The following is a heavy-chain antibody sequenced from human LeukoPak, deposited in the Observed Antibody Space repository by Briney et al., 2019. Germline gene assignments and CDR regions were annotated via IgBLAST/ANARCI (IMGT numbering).Heavy chain of an antibody. D-gene: IGHD3-22*01. CDR3: AKPPGVNPLYYYDSSGYWFDY. CDR2: LSGSGGDT. CDR1: GFTFSSHA. Sequence: GGSLRLSCAASGFTFSSHAMSWVRQAPGKGLEWVSALSGSGGDTYYADSLQGLFTISRDNSNNPLYLQMNSLRAEDAAVYYCAKPPGVNPLYYYDSSGYWFDYWGQGTLVTVSS. J-gene: IGHJ4*02. V-gene: IGHV3-23*01.